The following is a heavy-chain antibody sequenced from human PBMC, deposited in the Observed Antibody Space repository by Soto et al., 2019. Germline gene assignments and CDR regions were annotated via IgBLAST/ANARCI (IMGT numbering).Heavy chain of an antibody. CDR2: IIPIFGTA. Sequence: ASVKVSCKASGGTFSSYAISWVRQAPGQGLEWMGGIIPIFGTANYAQKFQGRVTISVDTSKNHFSLKLRSVTAADSAVYYCARSGTTTPPFPKQWGQGTLVTVSS. CDR3: ARSGTTTPPFPKQ. CDR1: GGTFSSYA. J-gene: IGHJ4*02. V-gene: IGHV1-69*06. D-gene: IGHD1-1*01.